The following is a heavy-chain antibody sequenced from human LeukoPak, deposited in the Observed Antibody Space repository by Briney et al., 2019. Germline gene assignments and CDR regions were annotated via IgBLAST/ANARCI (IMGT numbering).Heavy chain of an antibody. D-gene: IGHD2-2*01. CDR2: IYYSGST. Sequence: PSETLSLTCTVSGGSISSSSYYWGWIRQPPGKGLEWIGSIYYSGSTYYNPSLKSRVTISVDTSKNQFSLKLSSVTAADTAVYYCARATAVPAAESPFDPWGQGTLVTVSS. CDR1: GGSISSSSYY. V-gene: IGHV4-39*01. J-gene: IGHJ5*02. CDR3: ARATAVPAAESPFDP.